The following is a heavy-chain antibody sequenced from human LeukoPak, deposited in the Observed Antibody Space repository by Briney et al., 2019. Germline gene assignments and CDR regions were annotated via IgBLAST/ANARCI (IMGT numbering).Heavy chain of an antibody. CDR2: IYYSGST. J-gene: IGHJ4*02. CDR1: GGSISPYY. Sequence: PSETLSLTCTVSGGSISPYYWSWIRQPPGKGLEWIGYIYYSGSTNYNPSLKGRVTISVDTSKKQFSLKLNSVTAADTAVYYCARGKGYFDYWGQGTLVTVSS. CDR3: ARGKGYFDY. V-gene: IGHV4-59*01.